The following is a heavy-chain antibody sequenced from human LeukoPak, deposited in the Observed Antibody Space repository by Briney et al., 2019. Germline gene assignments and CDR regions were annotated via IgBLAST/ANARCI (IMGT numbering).Heavy chain of an antibody. V-gene: IGHV3-74*01. Sequence: GGPLRLSCAASGFTFSSYRMHWVRQAPGKGLVWVSRINSDGSSTSYADSVKGRFTISRDNAKNTLYLQMNSLRAEDTAVYYCARVDSSWYRRYFDLWGRGTLVTVSS. CDR1: GFTFSSYR. CDR3: ARVDSSWYRRYFDL. D-gene: IGHD6-13*01. J-gene: IGHJ2*01. CDR2: INSDGSST.